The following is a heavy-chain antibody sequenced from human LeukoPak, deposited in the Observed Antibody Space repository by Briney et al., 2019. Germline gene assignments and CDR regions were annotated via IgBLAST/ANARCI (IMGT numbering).Heavy chain of an antibody. CDR3: ARDYWRSIDH. D-gene: IGHD1-1*01. J-gene: IGHJ4*02. CDR1: GLTFSNYW. CDR2: IKEDGSAK. Sequence: GSLRLSCVVSGLTFSNYWMIWVRQAPGKGPESVAIIKEDGSAKYYLDSVKGRFTISRDNAKNSLYLEMNSLRAEDTAVYYCARDYWRSIDHWGQGTLVTVSS. V-gene: IGHV3-7*01.